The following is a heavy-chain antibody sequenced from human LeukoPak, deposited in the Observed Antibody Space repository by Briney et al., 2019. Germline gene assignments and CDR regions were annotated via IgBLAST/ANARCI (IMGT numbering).Heavy chain of an antibody. CDR3: ARDSGPIAVAGFFDY. J-gene: IGHJ4*02. Sequence: GGSLRLSCAASGFTFSSYAMHWVRQAPGKGLEWVAVISYDGSNKYYADSVKGRFTISRDNSKNTLYLQMNSLRAEDTAVYYCARDSGPIAVAGFFDYWGQGTLVTVSS. CDR2: ISYDGSNK. V-gene: IGHV3-30-3*01. D-gene: IGHD6-19*01. CDR1: GFTFSSYA.